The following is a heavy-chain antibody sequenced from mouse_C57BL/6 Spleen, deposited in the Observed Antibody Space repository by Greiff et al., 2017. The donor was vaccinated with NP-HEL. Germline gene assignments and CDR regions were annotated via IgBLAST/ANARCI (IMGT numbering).Heavy chain of an antibody. CDR1: GFTFSDYG. J-gene: IGHJ1*03. CDR2: ISSGSSTI. V-gene: IGHV5-17*01. Sequence: EVMLVESGGGLVKPGGSLKLSCAASGFTFSDYGMHWVRQAPEKGLEWVAYISSGSSTIYYADTVKGRFTISRDNAKNTLFLQITSLRSEDTAMYYCARRRYFDVWGTGTTVTVSS. CDR3: ARRRYFDV.